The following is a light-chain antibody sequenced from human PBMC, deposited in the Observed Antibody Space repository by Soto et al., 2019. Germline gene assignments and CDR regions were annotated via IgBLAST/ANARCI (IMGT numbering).Light chain of an antibody. Sequence: QSALTQPASVSGSPGQSITISCAVTTSDVGSYNLVSWYQQLPGRAPKLIIYEDTKRPSGVSDRFSGSKSGHTASLTISGLQAEDEADYYCWSYAGNTIFVFGGGTKLTVL. CDR2: EDT. CDR3: WSYAGNTIFV. J-gene: IGLJ2*01. CDR1: TSDVGSYNL. V-gene: IGLV2-23*02.